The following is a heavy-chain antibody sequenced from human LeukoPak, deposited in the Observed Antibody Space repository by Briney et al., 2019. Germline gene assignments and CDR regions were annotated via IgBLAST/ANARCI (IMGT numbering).Heavy chain of an antibody. CDR3: AREGGDSSSWFLTDFGDISYYMDV. CDR1: GGSISSYY. Sequence: SETLSLTCTVSGGSISSYYWSWIRQPAGKGLEWIGRIYTSGSTSYNPSLKSRVTMSVDTSKNQFPLKLSSVTAADTAVYYCAREGGDSSSWFLTDFGDISYYMDVWGKGTTVTISS. V-gene: IGHV4-4*07. D-gene: IGHD6-13*01. J-gene: IGHJ6*03. CDR2: IYTSGST.